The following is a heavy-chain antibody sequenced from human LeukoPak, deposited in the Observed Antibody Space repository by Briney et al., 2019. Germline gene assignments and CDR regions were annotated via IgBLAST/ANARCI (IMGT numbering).Heavy chain of an antibody. J-gene: IGHJ4*02. Sequence: SETLSLTCTVSGGSISSSSYYWSWIRQPPGKGLEWIGYIYYSGSTNYNPSLKSRVTISVDTSKNQFSLKLSSVTAADTAVYYCARNYYDSSGLDYWGQGTLVTVSS. V-gene: IGHV4-61*01. CDR2: IYYSGST. D-gene: IGHD3-22*01. CDR1: GGSISSSSYY. CDR3: ARNYYDSSGLDY.